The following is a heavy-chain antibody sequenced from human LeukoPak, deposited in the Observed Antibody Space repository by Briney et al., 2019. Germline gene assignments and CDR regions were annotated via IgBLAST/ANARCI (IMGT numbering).Heavy chain of an antibody. V-gene: IGHV3-23*01. CDR2: ISGSGGST. J-gene: IGHJ4*02. CDR3: AAPAVRLGYCSSTSCPFNY. Sequence: GSLRLSCAASGFTFSSYAMSWVRQAPGKGLEWVSAISGSGGSTYYADSVKGRFTISRDNSKNTLYLQMNSLRAEDTAVYYCAAPAVRLGYCSSTSCPFNYWGQGTLVTVSS. CDR1: GFTFSSYA. D-gene: IGHD2-2*01.